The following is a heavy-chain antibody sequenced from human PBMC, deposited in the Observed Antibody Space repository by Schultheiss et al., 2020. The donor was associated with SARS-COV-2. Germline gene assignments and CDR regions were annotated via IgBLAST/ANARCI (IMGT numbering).Heavy chain of an antibody. CDR3: ATDDQTVTLRYLEY. J-gene: IGHJ4*02. CDR2: ISSSSSYI. V-gene: IGHV3-21*04. D-gene: IGHD4-17*01. CDR1: GFTFSSYA. Sequence: GESLKISCAASGFTFSSYAMSWVRQAPGKGLEWVSSISSSSSYIYYADSVKGRFTISRDTSKNTLYLQMNTLRVEDTAVYYCATDDQTVTLRYLEYWGQGTLVTVSS.